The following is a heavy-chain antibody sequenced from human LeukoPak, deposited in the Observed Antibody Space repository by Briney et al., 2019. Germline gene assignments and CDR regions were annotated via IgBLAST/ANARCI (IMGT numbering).Heavy chain of an antibody. D-gene: IGHD1-20*01. CDR3: ARSPPGRTNWNYYDY. V-gene: IGHV3-64*01. CDR2: IGPIGVYT. CDR1: GFTFSDYA. Sequence: GALRLSCAASGFTFSDYAMHWVRQAPGKGLEFVSVIGPIGVYTYYANSVKGRFTISRGNSKSTVSLQMGSLRDEDMAVYYCARSPPGRTNWNYYDYWGRGTLVTV. J-gene: IGHJ4*02.